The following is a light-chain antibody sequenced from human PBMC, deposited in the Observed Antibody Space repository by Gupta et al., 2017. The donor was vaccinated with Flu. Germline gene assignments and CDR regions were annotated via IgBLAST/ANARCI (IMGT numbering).Light chain of an antibody. J-gene: IGLJ3*02. CDR1: SSDVGGYNY. Sequence: QSALTQPRSVSGSPGQSVTISCPGTSSDVGGYNYVSWYQQHPGKAPKLMIYDVTKRPSGVPDRFSGSKSGNTASLTISGLQVEDEADYYCCSYAGSYNWVFGGGTKLTVL. V-gene: IGLV2-11*01. CDR2: DVT. CDR3: CSYAGSYNWV.